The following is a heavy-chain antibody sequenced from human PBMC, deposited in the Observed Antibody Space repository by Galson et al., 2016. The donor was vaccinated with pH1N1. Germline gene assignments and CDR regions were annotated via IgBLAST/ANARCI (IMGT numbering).Heavy chain of an antibody. J-gene: IGHJ2*01. CDR1: GGTFGSYG. Sequence: SVKVSCKASGGTFGSYGINWVRQAPGRGVEWMGGIIPIFNTAKYAQNFQGRVTITADESTTTAYMELSSLRSEDTAVYYCAREDYYDTDLSDWYFDLWGRGALLTVSS. V-gene: IGHV1-69*13. CDR3: AREDYYDTDLSDWYFDL. D-gene: IGHD3-22*01. CDR2: IIPIFNTA.